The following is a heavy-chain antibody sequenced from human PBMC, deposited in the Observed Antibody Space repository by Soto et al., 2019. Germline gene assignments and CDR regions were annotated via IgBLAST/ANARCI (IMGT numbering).Heavy chain of an antibody. CDR3: AKETFGQLPATLNY. J-gene: IGHJ4*02. Sequence: GASVKVSCKASGGTFSSYAISWVRQAPGQGLEWMGGIIPIFGTANYGQKFQCRVTITADASPRTAYMELSGLRFEESGVDYWAKETFGQLPATLNYWGQVTLVTVSS. CDR1: GGTFSSYA. CDR2: IIPIFGTA. D-gene: IGHD3-10*01. V-gene: IGHV1-69*13.